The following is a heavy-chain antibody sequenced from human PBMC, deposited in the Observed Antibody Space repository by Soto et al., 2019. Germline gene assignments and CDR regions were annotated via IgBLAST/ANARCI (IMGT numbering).Heavy chain of an antibody. CDR2: IYYSGST. V-gene: IGHV4-31*03. CDR3: ARGNVAGTDY. Sequence: SETLSLTCTVSGGSISSVGYYWSWIRQHPGKGLEWIGYIYYSGSTYYNPSLKSRVTISVDTSKNQFSLKLSSVTAADTAVYYCARGNVAGTDYWGQGTLVTVSS. J-gene: IGHJ4*02. D-gene: IGHD6-13*01. CDR1: GGSISSVGYY.